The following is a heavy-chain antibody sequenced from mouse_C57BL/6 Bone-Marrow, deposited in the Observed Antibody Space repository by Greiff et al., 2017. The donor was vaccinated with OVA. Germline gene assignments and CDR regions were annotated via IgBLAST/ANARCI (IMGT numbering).Heavy chain of an antibody. CDR3: AGVYYDYDGLAY. CDR1: GYTFTSYW. V-gene: IGHV1-55*01. CDR2: IYPGSGST. J-gene: IGHJ3*01. D-gene: IGHD2-4*01. Sequence: QVQLQQPGAELVKPGASVKMSCKASGYTFTSYWITWVKQRPGQGLEWIGDIYPGSGSTNYNEKFKSKATLTVDTSSSTAYMQLSSLTSEDSAVYYCAGVYYDYDGLAYWGQGTLVTVSA.